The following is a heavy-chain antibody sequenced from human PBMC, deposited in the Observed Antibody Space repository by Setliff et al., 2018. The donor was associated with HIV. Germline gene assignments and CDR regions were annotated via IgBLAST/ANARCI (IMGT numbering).Heavy chain of an antibody. CDR2: IDPEDGET. D-gene: IGHD3-10*01. Sequence: ASVKVSCKASGYTFTDYYIHWVQQAPGKGLEWMGHIDPEDGETIYADNFQGRVTMTADRSTNTAYMELGSLRSEDTAVYCCASFVFRDSTDEYYRPPGDHPLYYFDYWAQGTLVTVSS. CDR3: ASFVFRDSTDEYYRPPGDHPLYYFDY. J-gene: IGHJ4*02. CDR1: GYTFTDYY. V-gene: IGHV1-69-2*01.